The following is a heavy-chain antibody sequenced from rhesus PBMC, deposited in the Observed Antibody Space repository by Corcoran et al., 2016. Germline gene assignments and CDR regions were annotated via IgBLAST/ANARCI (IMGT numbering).Heavy chain of an antibody. CDR1: GFTFDDYA. Sequence: EVQLVESGGGLVQPGGSLRLSGAASGFTFDDYAMSWVRQAPGKGLEWVSRISWKSGTQSYAALMKGRFTISRNNAKTSLFLQMDRLRAEDTAVYYCTRSFNYNSLDVWGRGVLVTVSS. V-gene: IGHV3-134*01. D-gene: IGHD1-26*01. CDR2: ISWKSGTQ. J-gene: IGHJ5-2*02. CDR3: TRSFNYNSLDV.